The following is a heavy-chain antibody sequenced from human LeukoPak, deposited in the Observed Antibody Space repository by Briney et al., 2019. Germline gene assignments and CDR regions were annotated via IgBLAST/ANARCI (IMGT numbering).Heavy chain of an antibody. CDR2: INPNSGGT. D-gene: IGHD2-2*01. CDR1: GYTFTGYY. CDR3: ARVEAYCTRTSCFDY. Sequence: GASVKVSCKASGYTFTGYYMHWVRQAPGQGLEWMGWINPNSGGTNYAQKFQGRVTMTRDTSISTAYMELRSLRSDDTAVYFCARVEAYCTRTSCFDYWGQGTLVTVSS. J-gene: IGHJ4*02. V-gene: IGHV1-2*02.